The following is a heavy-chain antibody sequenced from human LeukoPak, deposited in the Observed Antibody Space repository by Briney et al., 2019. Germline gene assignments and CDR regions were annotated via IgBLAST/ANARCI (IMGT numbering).Heavy chain of an antibody. CDR3: ARNRYPGSYRGGEGLDY. CDR2: IYYSGST. J-gene: IGHJ4*02. D-gene: IGHD1-26*01. V-gene: IGHV4-39*07. Sequence: PSETLSLTCTVSGGSISSSSYYWGWIRQPPGKGLEWIGSIYYSGSTYYNPSLKSRVTISVDTSKNQFSLKLSSVTAADTAVYYCARNRYPGSYRGGEGLDYWGQGTLVTVSS. CDR1: GGSISSSSYY.